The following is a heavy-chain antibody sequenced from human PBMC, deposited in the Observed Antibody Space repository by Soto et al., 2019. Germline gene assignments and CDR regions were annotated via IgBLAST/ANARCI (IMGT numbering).Heavy chain of an antibody. CDR3: ARLYSGYDQFDY. D-gene: IGHD5-12*01. CDR1: GYTFTSYA. J-gene: IGHJ4*02. CDR2: INAGNGNT. V-gene: IGHV1-3*01. Sequence: ASVKVSCKASGYTFTSYAMHWVRQAPGQRLEWMGWINAGNGNTKYAQKFQGRVTITTDTSASTAYMELSSLRSDDTAVYYCARLYSGYDQFDYWGQGTLVTVSS.